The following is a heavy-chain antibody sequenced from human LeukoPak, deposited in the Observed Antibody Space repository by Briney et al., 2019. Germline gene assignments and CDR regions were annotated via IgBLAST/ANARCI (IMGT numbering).Heavy chain of an antibody. CDR2: INHSGST. CDR1: GGSFSGYY. Sequence: KPSETLSLTCAVYGGSFSGYYWSWIRQPPGKGLEWIGEINHSGSTNYNPSLKSRVTISVDTSKNQFSLKLSSVTAADTAVYYCARGNIAVAGLFDYWGQGTLVTVSS. D-gene: IGHD6-19*01. J-gene: IGHJ4*02. CDR3: ARGNIAVAGLFDY. V-gene: IGHV4-34*01.